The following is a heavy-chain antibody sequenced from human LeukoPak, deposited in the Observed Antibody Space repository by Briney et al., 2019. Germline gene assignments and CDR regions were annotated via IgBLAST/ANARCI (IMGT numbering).Heavy chain of an antibody. CDR2: IYNDGRT. V-gene: IGHV3-53*01. Sequence: GGSLRLSCAASGFIVNNKYMTWVRQAPGKGLEWVSLIYNDGRTYYAGSVKGRCTISRDNSKNTLYLQMNSLRVEDTAVYYCARGLFLSGYLDAFDIWGQGTVVTVSS. CDR1: GFIVNNKY. CDR3: ARGLFLSGYLDAFDI. D-gene: IGHD3-22*01. J-gene: IGHJ3*02.